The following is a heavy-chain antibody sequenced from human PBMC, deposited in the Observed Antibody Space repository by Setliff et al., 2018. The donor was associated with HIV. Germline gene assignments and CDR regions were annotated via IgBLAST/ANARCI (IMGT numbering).Heavy chain of an antibody. CDR1: GGSISSHY. V-gene: IGHV4-59*11. J-gene: IGHJ4*02. D-gene: IGHD5-12*01. Sequence: SETLSLTCTVSGGSISSHYWSWIRQPPGKGLEWIGSIYYSGSTNYNPSLKSRVAISVDTSKNQFSLKLSSVTAADTAVYYCARGRWLQYLWGQGTLVTVSS. CDR2: IYYSGST. CDR3: ARGRWLQYL.